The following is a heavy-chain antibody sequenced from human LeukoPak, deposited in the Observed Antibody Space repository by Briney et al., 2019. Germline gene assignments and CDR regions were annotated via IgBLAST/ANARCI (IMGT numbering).Heavy chain of an antibody. D-gene: IGHD4-17*01. Sequence: PSETLTLTCAVSADSFSSHYWTWIRQSPGKGLAWIGYISYIGSTNYNPSLKSRVTISIDTSKNQFSLKLRSVTAADTAVYYCARDLVTVTKGFDIWGQGTMVSVSS. J-gene: IGHJ3*02. CDR1: ADSFSSHY. CDR3: ARDLVTVTKGFDI. V-gene: IGHV4-59*11. CDR2: ISYIGST.